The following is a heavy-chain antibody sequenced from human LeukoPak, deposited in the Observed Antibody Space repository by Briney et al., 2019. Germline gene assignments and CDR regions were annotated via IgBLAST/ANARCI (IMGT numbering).Heavy chain of an antibody. J-gene: IGHJ3*02. CDR2: IWYDGSNK. CDR1: GFTFSSYG. V-gene: IGHV3-33*01. CDR3: ARENYQLLDVFDI. Sequence: GGSLRLSCAASGFTFSSYGMHWVRQAPGKGLEWVAVIWYDGSNKYYADSVKGRFTISRDNSKNTLYLQMNSLRAEDTAVYYCARENYQLLDVFDIWGQGTMVTVSS. D-gene: IGHD2-2*01.